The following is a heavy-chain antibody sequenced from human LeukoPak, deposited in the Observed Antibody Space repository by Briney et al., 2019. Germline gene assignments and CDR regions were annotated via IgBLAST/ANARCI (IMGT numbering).Heavy chain of an antibody. Sequence: GASVKVSCEASGYSXTGYYIHWVRQAPGQGLEWMGWISPNSGGTFSAQKFQDRVSMTTDTSIKTAYMEMSSLRSDDTAIYYCARGYSYGYFPDFWAQGTLVTVSS. CDR1: GYSXTGYY. V-gene: IGHV1-2*02. D-gene: IGHD5-18*01. J-gene: IGHJ4*02. CDR3: ARGYSYGYFPDF. CDR2: ISPNSGGT.